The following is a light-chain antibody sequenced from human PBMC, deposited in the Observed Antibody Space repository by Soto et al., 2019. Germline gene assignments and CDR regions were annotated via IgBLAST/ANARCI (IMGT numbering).Light chain of an antibody. V-gene: IGLV2-8*01. J-gene: IGLJ1*01. CDR2: EVV. CDR3: SSYAGRNSYV. Sequence: QSALTQPPSASGSPGQSVTISCTGTKNDIGVYDFVSWYQHHPGKAPRLIIYEVVQRPSGVPDRFSGSKSGNTASLTVSGLQAEDEADYYCSSYAGRNSYVFGTGTKLTVL. CDR1: KNDIGVYDF.